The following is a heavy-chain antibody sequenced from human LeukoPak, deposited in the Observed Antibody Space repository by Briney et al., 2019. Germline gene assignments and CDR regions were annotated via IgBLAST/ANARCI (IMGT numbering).Heavy chain of an antibody. CDR1: GYSLSTNYY. Sequence: SETLSLTCAVSGYSLSTNYYWCWIRQPPGKGVEWSGNIYHRGGTNYNPSLKRRVTLSVETSRNQSSLQLSSGTAADEAVYYCSRKESRCWYLGAFDIWGHGTMVTVSS. J-gene: IGHJ3*02. CDR2: IYHRGGT. V-gene: IGHV4-38-2*01. D-gene: IGHD6-13*01. CDR3: SRKESRCWYLGAFDI.